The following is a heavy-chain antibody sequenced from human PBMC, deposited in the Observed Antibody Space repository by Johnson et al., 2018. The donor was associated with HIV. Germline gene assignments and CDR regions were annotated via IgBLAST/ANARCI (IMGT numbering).Heavy chain of an antibody. CDR3: ANSPLSPSGSYPHAPDASVWDI. V-gene: IGHV3-9*01. J-gene: IGHJ3*02. D-gene: IGHD1-26*01. CDR2: ISWNSGSTI. CDR1: GFTFDDYA. Sequence: VQLVESGGGLVQPGRSLRLSCAASGFTFDDYAMHWVRQAPGKGLEWVSGISWNSGSTIYYADSVKGRFTISRDNSKNTVYLQMNSLRAEDTAVYYCANSPLSPSGSYPHAPDASVWDIWGQGTMVTVSS.